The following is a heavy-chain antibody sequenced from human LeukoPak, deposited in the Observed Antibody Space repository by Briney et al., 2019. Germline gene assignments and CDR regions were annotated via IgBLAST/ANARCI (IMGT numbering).Heavy chain of an antibody. Sequence: GGSLRLSCAASGFTFSSYSMNWVRQAPGKGLEWVSSISSSCSYIYYADSVKGRFTISRDNAKNSLYLQMNSLRAEDTAVYYCARALPRSIAARYYYYYYMDVWGKGTTVTVSS. V-gene: IGHV3-21*01. CDR1: GFTFSSYS. J-gene: IGHJ6*03. CDR2: ISSSCSYI. D-gene: IGHD6-6*01. CDR3: ARALPRSIAARYYYYYYMDV.